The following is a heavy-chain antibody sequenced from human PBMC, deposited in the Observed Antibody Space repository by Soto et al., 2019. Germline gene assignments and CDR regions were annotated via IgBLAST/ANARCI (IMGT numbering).Heavy chain of an antibody. CDR3: ARDSYSNYNWFDP. D-gene: IGHD4-4*01. CDR2: ISSSSSYT. J-gene: IGHJ5*02. V-gene: IGHV3-11*06. Sequence: SLRLSCAASGFTFSDYYMSWIRQAPGKGLEWVSYISSSSSYTNYADSVKGRFTISRDNAKNSLYLQMNSLRAEDTAVYYCARDSYSNYNWFDPWGQGTLVTVSS. CDR1: GFTFSDYY.